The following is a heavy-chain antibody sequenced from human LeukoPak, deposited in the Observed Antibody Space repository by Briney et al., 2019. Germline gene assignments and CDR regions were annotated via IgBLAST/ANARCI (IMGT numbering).Heavy chain of an antibody. Sequence: GGSLRLSCAASGFTFDDYGISWVRQAPGTGLEWLAFIRDDGSNKYYADSVKGRVTISRDNSKNTLYLQMNSLRAEDTAVYYCAKDFGYDSSGYPPDYWGQGTLVTVSS. CDR2: IRDDGSNK. V-gene: IGHV3-30*02. J-gene: IGHJ4*02. CDR3: AKDFGYDSSGYPPDY. CDR1: GFTFDDYG. D-gene: IGHD3-22*01.